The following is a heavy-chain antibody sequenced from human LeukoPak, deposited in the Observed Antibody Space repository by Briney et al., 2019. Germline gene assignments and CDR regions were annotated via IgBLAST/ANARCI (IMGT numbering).Heavy chain of an antibody. CDR1: GFTFSSYG. J-gene: IGHJ2*01. CDR2: IWYDGSNK. V-gene: IGHV3-33*01. CDR3: ARGGDWAAGYFDL. D-gene: IGHD2-21*02. Sequence: GGSLRLSCAASGFTFSSYGMHWVRQAPGKGLEWVAVIWYDGSNKYYADSVKGRFTISRDNSKNTLYLQMNSLRAEDTAVYYCARGGDWAAGYFDLWGRGTLVTVSS.